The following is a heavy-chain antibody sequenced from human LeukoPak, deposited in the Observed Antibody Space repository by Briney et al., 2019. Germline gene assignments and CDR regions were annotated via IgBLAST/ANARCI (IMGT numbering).Heavy chain of an antibody. V-gene: IGHV3-21*04. CDR2: ISTSSSYI. D-gene: IGHD4-17*01. CDR1: GFTFSSYS. Sequence: GASLRLSCAASGFTFSSYSMNWVRQAPGKGLEWVSTISTSSSYIYYEDSLKGRFTISRDNAKNSLYLQMSSLRAEDTAIYYCSRDPNGDYVGAFDFQRWGQGTLVTVSS. J-gene: IGHJ1*01. CDR3: SRDPNGDYVGAFDFQR.